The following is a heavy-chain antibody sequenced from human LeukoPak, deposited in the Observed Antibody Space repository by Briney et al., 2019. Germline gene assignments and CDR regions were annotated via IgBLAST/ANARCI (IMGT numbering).Heavy chain of an antibody. CDR1: GYTFTSYY. D-gene: IGHD3-3*01. CDR3: ARDKVSLEWSSLRHYYYYYMDV. Sequence: GASVKVSCKASGYTFTSYYMHWARQAPGQGLEWMGIINPSGGSTSYAQKFQGRVTMTRDMSTSTVYMELSSLRSEDTAVYYYARDKVSLEWSSLRHYYYYYMDVWGKGTTVTVSS. V-gene: IGHV1-46*01. CDR2: INPSGGST. J-gene: IGHJ6*03.